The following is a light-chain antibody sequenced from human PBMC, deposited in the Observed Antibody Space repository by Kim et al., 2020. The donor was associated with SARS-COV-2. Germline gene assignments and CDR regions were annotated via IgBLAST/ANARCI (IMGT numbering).Light chain of an antibody. J-gene: IGKJ4*01. CDR1: QSISSY. V-gene: IGKV1-39*01. CDR2: GAS. Sequence: SASVGDRVTITCRASQSISSYLNWYQQKPGKAPKLLMYGASSLQSGVPSRFSGSGSGTDFTLTISSLQPEDFATYYCQQSYRTPLTFGGGTKVEI. CDR3: QQSYRTPLT.